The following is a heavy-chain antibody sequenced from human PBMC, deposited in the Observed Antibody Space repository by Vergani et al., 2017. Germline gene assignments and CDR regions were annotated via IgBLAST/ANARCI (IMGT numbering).Heavy chain of an antibody. CDR3: ARLSYDTTPYLQGGYDC. D-gene: IGHD3-22*01. CDR2: ISWDGGST. Sequence: EVQLLESGGGLVQPGGSLRLSCGVSGFTFSNYDMTWVRQAPGKGLEWVSLISWDGGSTYYADSVKGRFTISRDNSKNMLYLQMNSLRAEDTAVYYCARLSYDTTPYLQGGYDCWGQGTLVSVSS. V-gene: IGHV3-23*01. J-gene: IGHJ4*02. CDR1: GFTFSNYD.